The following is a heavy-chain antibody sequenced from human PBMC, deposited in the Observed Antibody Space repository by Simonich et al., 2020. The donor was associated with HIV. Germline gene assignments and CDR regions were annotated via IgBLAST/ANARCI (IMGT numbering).Heavy chain of an antibody. D-gene: IGHD3-3*01. J-gene: IGHJ3*02. CDR1: GYTFIGYY. V-gene: IGHV1-2*01. Sequence: QVQLLQSGAEVKKPGASVKVSCKASGYTFIGYYMHWVRQAPGQGLEWMGRVNPKSGGTNYAKKLQGRVTSTRDTSISTAYMELSRLRSDDTAVYYCARSRSGPFDAFDIWGQGTMVTVSS. CDR2: VNPKSGGT. CDR3: ARSRSGPFDAFDI.